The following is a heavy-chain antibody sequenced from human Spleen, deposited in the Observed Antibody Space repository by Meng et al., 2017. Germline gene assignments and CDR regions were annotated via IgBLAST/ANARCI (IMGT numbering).Heavy chain of an antibody. Sequence: QGPLQGSGPGLVKPSETRSLTCSVSGGSITGYYWSWIRQSPGKGLEWIGYIYYSGSTKYNPSLKSRVTISVDTSKNQFSLNLTSMTAADTAVYFCARGGVVWVVGYWGPGILVTVSS. V-gene: IGHV4-59*01. CDR3: ARGGVVWVVGY. J-gene: IGHJ4*02. D-gene: IGHD3-16*01. CDR1: GGSITGYY. CDR2: IYYSGST.